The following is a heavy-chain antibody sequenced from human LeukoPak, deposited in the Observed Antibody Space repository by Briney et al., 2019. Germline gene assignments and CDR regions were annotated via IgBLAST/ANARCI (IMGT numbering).Heavy chain of an antibody. J-gene: IGHJ5*02. V-gene: IGHV3-21*01. D-gene: IGHD2-15*01. CDR1: GFTFSSYS. CDR2: ISSSSSYI. Sequence: KPGGSLRLSCAASGFTFSSYSMNWVRQAPGKGLEWVSSISSSSSYIYYADSVKGRFTISRDNAKNSLYLQMNSLRAEDTAVYYCARDDCSGGSCYSSGSSGDNWFDPWGQGTLVTVSS. CDR3: ARDDCSGGSCYSSGSSGDNWFDP.